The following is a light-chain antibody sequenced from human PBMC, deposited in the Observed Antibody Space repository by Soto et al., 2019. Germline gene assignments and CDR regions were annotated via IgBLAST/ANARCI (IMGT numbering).Light chain of an antibody. Sequence: EIVLTQSPGTLSLSPGERATLSCRASESVSNNYLAWYQRKPGQAPRLLIYGASYRAPDIPYRFSGSGSGTDYTLTIGRREDDAVAVYYCQQYGSPPPAFGLGTNVEI. J-gene: IGKJ3*01. CDR1: ESVSNNY. V-gene: IGKV3-20*01. CDR2: GAS. CDR3: QQYGSPPPA.